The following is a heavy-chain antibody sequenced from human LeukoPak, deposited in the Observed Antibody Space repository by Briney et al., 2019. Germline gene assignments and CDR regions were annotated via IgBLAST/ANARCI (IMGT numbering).Heavy chain of an antibody. V-gene: IGHV3-21*01. Sequence: GGSLRLSCAASGFTFSSYSMNWVRQAPGKGLEWVSSISSSSSYIYYADSVKGRFTISRDNAKNSLYLQMNSLRAEDTAVYYCARYYYYYGREGGTGLGYNDAFDIWGQGTMVTVSS. CDR2: ISSSSSYI. J-gene: IGHJ3*02. CDR3: ARYYYYYGREGGTGLGYNDAFDI. D-gene: IGHD3-10*01. CDR1: GFTFSSYS.